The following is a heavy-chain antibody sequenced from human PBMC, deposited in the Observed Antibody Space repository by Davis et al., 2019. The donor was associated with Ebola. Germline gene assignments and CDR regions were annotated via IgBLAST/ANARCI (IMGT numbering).Heavy chain of an antibody. CDR2: IKQDGSEK. CDR3: ARAKWGPVAGTAWDY. D-gene: IGHD6-19*01. CDR1: GFTFSSYW. V-gene: IGHV3-7*03. J-gene: IGHJ4*02. Sequence: PGGSLRLSCAASGFTFSSYWMSWVRQAPGKGLEWVANIKQDGSEKYYVDSVKGRFTISRDNAKNSLYLQMNSLRAEDTAVYYCARAKWGPVAGTAWDYWGQGTLVTVSS.